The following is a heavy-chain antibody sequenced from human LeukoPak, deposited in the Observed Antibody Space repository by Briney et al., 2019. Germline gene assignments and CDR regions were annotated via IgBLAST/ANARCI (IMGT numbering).Heavy chain of an antibody. D-gene: IGHD3-10*01. CDR2: IYYSGST. Sequence: SETLSLTCTVSGGSISSYYWSWIRQPPGKGLEWIGYIYYSGSTNYNPSLKSRVTISVDTSKNQFSLKLSSVTAADTAVYYCARGVPGSNWFDPWGQGTLVTVSS. CDR3: ARGVPGSNWFDP. J-gene: IGHJ5*02. CDR1: GGSISSYY. V-gene: IGHV4-59*01.